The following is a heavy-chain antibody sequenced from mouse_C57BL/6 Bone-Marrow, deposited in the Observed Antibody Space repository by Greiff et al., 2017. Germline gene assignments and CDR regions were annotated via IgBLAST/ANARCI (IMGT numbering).Heavy chain of an antibody. V-gene: IGHV1-72*01. CDR2: IDPNSGGT. CDR1: GYTFTSYW. D-gene: IGHD1-1*01. Sequence: QVQLQQPGAELVKPGASVKLSCKASGYTFTSYWMHWVKQRPGRGLEWIGRIDPNSGGTKYNGKFKSKATLTVDKPSSTAYMQLSSLTSEDSAVYYCARLFITTVVARYFDVWGTGTTVTVSS. CDR3: ARLFITTVVARYFDV. J-gene: IGHJ1*03.